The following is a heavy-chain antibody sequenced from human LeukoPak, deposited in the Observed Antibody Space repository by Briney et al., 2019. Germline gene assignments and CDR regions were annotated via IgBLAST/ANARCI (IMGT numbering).Heavy chain of an antibody. Sequence: ASVKVSCKASGGTFSSYAISWVRQAPGQGIEWMGGIIPIFGTANYAQKFQGRVTITTDESTSTAYMELSSLRSEDTAVYYCARSRRWLQLNYFDYWGQGTLVTVSS. D-gene: IGHD5-24*01. V-gene: IGHV1-69*05. CDR3: ARSRRWLQLNYFDY. J-gene: IGHJ4*02. CDR1: GGTFSSYA. CDR2: IIPIFGTA.